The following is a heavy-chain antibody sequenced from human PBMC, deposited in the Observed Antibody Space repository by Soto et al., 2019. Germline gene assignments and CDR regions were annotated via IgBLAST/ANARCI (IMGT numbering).Heavy chain of an antibody. V-gene: IGHV4-30-4*01. CDR2: IHSSGSI. CDR1: GGSISSDDYY. J-gene: IGHJ1*01. Sequence: SETLSLTCTVSGGSISSDDYYWSWIRQAPGRGLEWIGYIHSSGSIYYNPSLKSRATMSIDTAGNQFSLKVSSVTVADTAVYYCAKDLDGLHDDTSGPFPRPGWGQGTLVTV. CDR3: AKDLDGLHDDTSGPFPRPG. D-gene: IGHD3-22*01.